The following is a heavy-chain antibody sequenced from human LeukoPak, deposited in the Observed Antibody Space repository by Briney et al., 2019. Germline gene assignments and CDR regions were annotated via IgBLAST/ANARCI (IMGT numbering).Heavy chain of an antibody. CDR2: INHSGST. V-gene: IGHV4-34*01. J-gene: IGHJ6*03. Sequence: SETLSLTCAVYGGSFSGYYWSWIRQPPGKGLEWIGEINHSGSTNYNPSLKSRVTISVDTSKNQFSLKLSSVTAADTAVYYCARGWRVPVYSYGYAYGYYYYYYMDVWGKGTTVTVSS. D-gene: IGHD5-18*01. CDR3: ARGWRVPVYSYGYAYGYYYYYYMDV. CDR1: GGSFSGYY.